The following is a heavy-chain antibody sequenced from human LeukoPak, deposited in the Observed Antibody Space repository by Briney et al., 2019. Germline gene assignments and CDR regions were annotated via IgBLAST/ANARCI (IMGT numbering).Heavy chain of an antibody. CDR1: GLAFSAYK. V-gene: IGHV3-74*01. J-gene: IGHJ4*02. D-gene: IGHD2-15*01. CDR3: VVGGSPGY. Sequence: GGSLRLSCAASGLAFSAYKMHWVRQAPQKGLVWVSRISTDGYTTDYADFVQGRFTASRDNTKNTWSLEMNSLRAEDTAVYYCVVGGSPGYWGQGTLVTVSS. CDR2: ISTDGYTT.